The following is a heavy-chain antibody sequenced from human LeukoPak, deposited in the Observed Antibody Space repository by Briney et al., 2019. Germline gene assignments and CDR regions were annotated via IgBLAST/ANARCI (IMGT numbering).Heavy chain of an antibody. CDR2: ISDNGGGT. V-gene: IGHV3-23*01. CDR3: AKDGQGGSTAFDY. Sequence: GGSLRLSCAASGFTFSDYAMSWVRQAPGKGLEWVSTISDNGGGTYYADSVKGRFTISRDNSKNTLYLQMNSLRAEDTAVYYCAKDGQGGSTAFDYWGQGTLVTVSS. D-gene: IGHD5-12*01. CDR1: GFTFSDYA. J-gene: IGHJ4*02.